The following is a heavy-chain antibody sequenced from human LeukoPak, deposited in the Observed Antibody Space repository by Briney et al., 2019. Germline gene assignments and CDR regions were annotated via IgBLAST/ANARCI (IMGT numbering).Heavy chain of an antibody. V-gene: IGHV3-15*07. J-gene: IGHJ3*02. CDR1: GFTFSNAW. CDR2: IKSKSDGGTT. CDR3: TTTYRHDSESFDI. D-gene: IGHD3-3*01. Sequence: PGGSLRLSCAASGFTFSNAWMNWVRQAPGKGLEWVGRIKSKSDGGTTDYGAPIKGRFTISRDDSKNTLYLQMNSLKIEDTAVYYCTTTYRHDSESFDIWGQGTMVTVSP.